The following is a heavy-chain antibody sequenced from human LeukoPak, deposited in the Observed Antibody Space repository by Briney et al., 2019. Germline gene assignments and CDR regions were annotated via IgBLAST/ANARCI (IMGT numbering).Heavy chain of an antibody. CDR1: GFTFSSYA. CDR2: LSFDGSNK. CDR3: ATDIDLQSSGYYSPQRPTPLDY. D-gene: IGHD3-22*01. Sequence: GGSLRLSCAASGFTFSSYAMHWVRQAPGKGLDWVAVLSFDGSNKYYADSVKGRFTISRDNSKNTLYLEMNSLGAEDTAVYYCATDIDLQSSGYYSPQRPTPLDYWGQGTLVTVSS. J-gene: IGHJ4*02. V-gene: IGHV3-30-3*01.